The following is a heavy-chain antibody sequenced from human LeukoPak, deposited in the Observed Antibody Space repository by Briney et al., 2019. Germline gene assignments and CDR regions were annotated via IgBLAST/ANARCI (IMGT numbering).Heavy chain of an antibody. J-gene: IGHJ4*02. CDR1: GYTFTSYY. V-gene: IGHV1-18*04. CDR2: ISAYNGNT. CDR3: ARGYDFWSGSDY. D-gene: IGHD3-3*01. Sequence: ASVKVSCKASGYTFTSYYMHWVRQAPGQGLEWMGWISAYNGNTNYAQKLQGRVTMTTDTSTSTAYMELRSLRSDDTAVYYCARGYDFWSGSDYWGQGTLVTVSS.